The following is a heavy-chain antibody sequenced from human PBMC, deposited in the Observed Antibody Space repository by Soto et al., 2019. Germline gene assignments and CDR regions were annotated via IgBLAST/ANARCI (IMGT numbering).Heavy chain of an antibody. CDR3: ARVRGVKEGGYMDV. CDR1: GGSISSSSYY. D-gene: IGHD3-10*01. CDR2: IYYSGST. J-gene: IGHJ6*03. Sequence: QLQLQESGPGLVKPSETLSLTCTVSGGSISSSSYYWGWIRQPPGKGLEWIGSIYYSGSTYYNPSLKSRVTISVDTSKNQFSLKLSSVTAADTAVYYCARVRGVKEGGYMDVWGKGTTVTVSS. V-gene: IGHV4-39*01.